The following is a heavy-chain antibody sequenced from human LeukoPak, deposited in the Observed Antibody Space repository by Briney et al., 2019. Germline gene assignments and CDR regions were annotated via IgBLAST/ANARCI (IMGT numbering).Heavy chain of an antibody. D-gene: IGHD5-18*01. CDR2: IKQDGSEK. CDR3: ARYSYSHGYFDN. CDR1: GFTFSNAW. Sequence: GGSLRLSCAASGFTFSNAWMSWVRQAPGKGLQWVANIKQDGSEKYYVDSVKGRFTISRDNAKNSLYLQMTSLRAEDTAVYYCARYSYSHGYFDNWGQGTLVTVSS. J-gene: IGHJ4*02. V-gene: IGHV3-7*01.